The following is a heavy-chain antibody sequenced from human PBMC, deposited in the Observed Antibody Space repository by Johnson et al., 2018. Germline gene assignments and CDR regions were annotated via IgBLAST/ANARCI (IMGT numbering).Heavy chain of an antibody. D-gene: IGHD3-9*01. CDR3: ARRSIALTGNDAFDM. V-gene: IGHV3-33*01. J-gene: IGHJ3*02. Sequence: QVQLVQSGGGVVQPGRSLRLSCAASGFTFSSYGMHWVRQAPGKGLEWVAFIWSDARDQKYAESVKGRFTISRDNSQNTLYLQINSLRAEDTAVYYCARRSIALTGNDAFDMWGQGTMVTVSS. CDR2: IWSDARDQ. CDR1: GFTFSSYG.